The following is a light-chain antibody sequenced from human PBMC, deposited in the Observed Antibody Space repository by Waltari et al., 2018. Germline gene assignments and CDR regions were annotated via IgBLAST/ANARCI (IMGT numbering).Light chain of an antibody. CDR2: GAS. Sequence: EIVMTQSPDTLSVSPGERATLSCRASQGVSSNVAWYQQKPVRSPRLLLSGASTRATVIPGRFSGSRSGTEFTLTISSLQSEDFGVYYCQQYNDWPPYTFGQGTNLEIK. V-gene: IGKV3-15*01. J-gene: IGKJ2*01. CDR3: QQYNDWPPYT. CDR1: QGVSSN.